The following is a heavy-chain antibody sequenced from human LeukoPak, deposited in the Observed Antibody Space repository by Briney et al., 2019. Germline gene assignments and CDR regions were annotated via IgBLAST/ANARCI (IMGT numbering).Heavy chain of an antibody. J-gene: IGHJ6*02. D-gene: IGHD6-19*01. CDR3: ARDPGYSSGWPHYYYYYGMDV. CDR2: IWYDGSNK. Sequence: PGRSLRLSCAASGFTFSSYGMHWVRQAPGKGLGWVAVIWYDGSNKYYADSVKGRFTISRDNSKNTLYLQMNSLRAEDTAVYYCARDPGYSSGWPHYYYYYGMDVWGQGTTVTVSS. V-gene: IGHV3-33*01. CDR1: GFTFSSYG.